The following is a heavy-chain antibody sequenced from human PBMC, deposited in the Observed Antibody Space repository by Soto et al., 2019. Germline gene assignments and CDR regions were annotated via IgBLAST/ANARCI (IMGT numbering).Heavy chain of an antibody. CDR3: ARWGAVVTSIPNAIDV. CDR1: GGSINNYY. D-gene: IGHD2-21*02. V-gene: IGHV4-59*12. Sequence: SETLSLTCTVSGGSINNYYWSWIRQPAGKGLEWIGYIFYSGNTKYNPSLKSRVTMSLDTSKNQFSLRLTSVTAADTAVYYCARWGAVVTSIPNAIDVWGQGTMVTVSS. J-gene: IGHJ3*01. CDR2: IFYSGNT.